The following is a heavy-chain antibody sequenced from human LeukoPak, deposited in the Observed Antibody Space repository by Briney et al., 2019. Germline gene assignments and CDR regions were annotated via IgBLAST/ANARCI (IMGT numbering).Heavy chain of an antibody. CDR1: GYTLTELS. J-gene: IGHJ3*02. CDR3: ATDAMVRGVIFAFDI. V-gene: IGHV1-24*01. D-gene: IGHD3-10*01. Sequence: ASVKVSCKVSGYTLTELSMHWVRQAPGKGLEGMGGFDPEDGETIYAQKFQGRVTMTEDTSTDTAYMELSSLRSEDTAVYYCATDAMVRGVIFAFDIWGQGTMVTVSS. CDR2: FDPEDGET.